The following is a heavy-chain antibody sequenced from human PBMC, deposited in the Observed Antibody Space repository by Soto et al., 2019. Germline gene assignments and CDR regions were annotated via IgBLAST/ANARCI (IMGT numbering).Heavy chain of an antibody. CDR1: GYSFTSYW. V-gene: IGHV5-10-1*01. CDR3: AVRYCSGGSCYSTAFDI. D-gene: IGHD2-15*01. CDR2: IDPSDSYT. J-gene: IGHJ3*02. Sequence: PGESLKISCKGSGYSFTSYWISWVRQMPGKGLEWMGRIDPSDSYTNYSPSFQGHVTISADKSISTAYLQWSSLKASDTAMYYCAVRYCSGGSCYSTAFDIWGQGTMVTVSS.